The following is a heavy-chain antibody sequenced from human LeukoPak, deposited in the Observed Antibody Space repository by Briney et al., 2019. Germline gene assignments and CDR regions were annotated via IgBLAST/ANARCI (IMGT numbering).Heavy chain of an antibody. CDR1: GGTFSSYS. CDR3: ASLESVVRGVTPPPDY. Sequence: SVKVSCKASGGTFSSYSISWVRQAPGQGLEWMGGIIPIFGTANYAQKFQGRVTITADESTSTAYMELSSLRSEDTAVYYCASLESVVRGVTPPPDYWGQGTLVTVSS. D-gene: IGHD3-10*01. CDR2: IIPIFGTA. J-gene: IGHJ4*02. V-gene: IGHV1-69*13.